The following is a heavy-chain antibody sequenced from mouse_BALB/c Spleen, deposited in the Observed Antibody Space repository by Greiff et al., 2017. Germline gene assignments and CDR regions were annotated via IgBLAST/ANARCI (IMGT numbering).Heavy chain of an antibody. V-gene: IGHV5-6-3*01. D-gene: IGHD1-1*01. Sequence: EVQLVESGGGLVQPGGSLKLSCAASGFTFSSYGMSWVRQTPDKRLELVATINSNGGSTYYPDSVKGRFTISRDNAKNTLYLQMSSLKSEDTAMYYCAGGDYYGSSYVFAYWGQGTLVTVSA. CDR2: INSNGGST. CDR3: AGGDYYGSSYVFAY. J-gene: IGHJ3*01. CDR1: GFTFSSYG.